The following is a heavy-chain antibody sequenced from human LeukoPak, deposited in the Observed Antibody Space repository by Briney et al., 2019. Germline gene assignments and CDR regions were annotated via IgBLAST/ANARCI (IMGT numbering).Heavy chain of an antibody. CDR3: ARPLRLFSHDAFDI. J-gene: IGHJ3*02. V-gene: IGHV4-34*01. CDR1: GGSFSGYY. Sequence: SETLSLTCAVYGGSFSGYYWSWIRQPPGKGQEWIGEINHSGSTNYNPSLKSRVTISVDTSKNQFSLKLSSVTAADTAVYYCARPLRLFSHDAFDIWGQGTMVTVSS. CDR2: INHSGST. D-gene: IGHD3-3*02.